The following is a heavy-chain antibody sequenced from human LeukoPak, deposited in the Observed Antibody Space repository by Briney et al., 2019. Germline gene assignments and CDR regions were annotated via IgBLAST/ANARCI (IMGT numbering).Heavy chain of an antibody. CDR1: DYTFTIYA. J-gene: IGHJ3*02. CDR3: AREMADSTGWNSFDI. CDR2: ISGGNGNT. V-gene: IGHV1-3*01. Sequence: GASVTVSFKAYDYTFTIYAVHWVRQAPGQRREWMGWISGGNGNTEYSQKFQGRVTITRDTSASTAYMELSSLRSEDTAVHYCAREMADSTGWNSFDIWGQGTMVTVSS. D-gene: IGHD6-19*01.